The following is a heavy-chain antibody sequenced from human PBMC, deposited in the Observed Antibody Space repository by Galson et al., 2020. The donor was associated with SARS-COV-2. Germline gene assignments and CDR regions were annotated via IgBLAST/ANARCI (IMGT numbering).Heavy chain of an antibody. CDR3: AKDRGNDYGGQLGF. CDR2: ISRGGGST. V-gene: IGHV3-23*01. CDR1: GFTFSRYA. J-gene: IGHJ4*02. Sequence: GGSLRLSCAASGFTFSRYAMAWARQAPGKGLEWVSGISRGGGSTYNADSVKGRFTISRDISQNTVYLQMSSLRAEDTAVYYCAKDRGNDYGGQLGFWGQGTRVAVSS. D-gene: IGHD4-17*01.